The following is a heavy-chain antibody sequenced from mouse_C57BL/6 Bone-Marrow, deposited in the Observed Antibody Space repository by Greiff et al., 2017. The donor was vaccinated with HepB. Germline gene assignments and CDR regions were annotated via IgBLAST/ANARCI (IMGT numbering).Heavy chain of an antibody. Sequence: QVQLQQPGAELVRPGSSVKLSCKASGYTFTSYWMHWVKQRPGQGLEWIGEIDPSDSYTNYNQKFKGKSTLTVDKSSSTAYMQLSSLTSEDSAVYYCASTGRYYAMDYWGQGTSVTVSS. V-gene: IGHV1-69*01. CDR2: IDPSDSYT. D-gene: IGHD4-1*01. J-gene: IGHJ4*01. CDR1: GYTFTSYW. CDR3: ASTGRYYAMDY.